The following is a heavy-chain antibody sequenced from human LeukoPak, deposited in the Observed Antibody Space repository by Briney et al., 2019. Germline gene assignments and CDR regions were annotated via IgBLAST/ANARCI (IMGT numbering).Heavy chain of an antibody. CDR1: GFTSSSYA. CDR2: ISDDGSNK. CDR3: ARGYSYGVFDY. J-gene: IGHJ4*02. V-gene: IGHV3-30*04. D-gene: IGHD5-18*01. Sequence: GGSLRLSCAASGFTSSSYAIHWVRQAPGKGLEWVAIISDDGSNKYYADSVKGRFTISRDNSKNTLYLQMNSLRAEDTAVYYCARGYSYGVFDYWGQGTLVTVSS.